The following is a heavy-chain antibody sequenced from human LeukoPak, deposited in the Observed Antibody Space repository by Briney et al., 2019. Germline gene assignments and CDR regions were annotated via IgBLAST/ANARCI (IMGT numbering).Heavy chain of an antibody. J-gene: IGHJ6*03. V-gene: IGHV3-48*01. CDR3: AKDPRNYDFWSGYYYYMDV. CDR2: ISSSSSTI. CDR1: GFTFSSYS. D-gene: IGHD3-3*01. Sequence: QPGGSLRLSCAASGFTFSSYSMNWVRQAPGKGLEWVSYISSSSSTIYYADSVKGRFTISRDNSKNTLYLQMNSLRAEDTAVYYCAKDPRNYDFWSGYYYYMDVWGKGTTVTVSS.